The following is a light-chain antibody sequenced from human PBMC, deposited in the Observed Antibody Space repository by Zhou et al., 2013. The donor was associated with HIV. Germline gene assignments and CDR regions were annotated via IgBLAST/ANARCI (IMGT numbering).Light chain of an antibody. CDR1: QSIGSW. V-gene: IGKV1-5*03. CDR3: HQYNSYRT. CDR2: KAS. J-gene: IGKJ1*01. Sequence: DIQMTQSPSTLSASVGDRVTITCRASQSIGSWLAWYQQKPGKAPKLLIYKASSLESGVPSRFSGSGSGTEFTLTISSLQPDDFATYYCHQYNSYRTFGQGTKVE.